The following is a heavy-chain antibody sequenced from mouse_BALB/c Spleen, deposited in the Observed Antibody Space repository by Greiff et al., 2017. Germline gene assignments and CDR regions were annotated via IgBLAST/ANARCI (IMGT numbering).Heavy chain of an antibody. D-gene: IGHD2-4*01. CDR2: IDPETGGT. Sequence: LQESGAELVRPGASVTLSCKASGYTFTDYEMHWVKQTPVHGLEWIGAIDPETGGTAYNQKFKGKATLTADKSSSTAYMELRSLTSEDSAVYYCTRGYYDYGYFDYWGQGTTLTVSS. CDR1: GYTFTDYE. CDR3: TRGYYDYGYFDY. V-gene: IGHV1-15*01. J-gene: IGHJ2*01.